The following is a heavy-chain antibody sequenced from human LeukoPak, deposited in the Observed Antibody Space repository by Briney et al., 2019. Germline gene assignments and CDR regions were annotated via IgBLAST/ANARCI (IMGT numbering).Heavy chain of an antibody. CDR1: GFTFSSYG. Sequence: GRSLRLSCAASGFTFSSYGMHWVRQAPGKGLEWVAVTWYDGSNKYYADSVKGRFTISRDNSKNTLYLQMNSLRAEDTAVYYCARPIAAAGYYYGMDVWGQGTTVTVSS. CDR3: ARPIAAAGYYYGMDV. J-gene: IGHJ6*02. D-gene: IGHD6-13*01. V-gene: IGHV3-33*01. CDR2: TWYDGSNK.